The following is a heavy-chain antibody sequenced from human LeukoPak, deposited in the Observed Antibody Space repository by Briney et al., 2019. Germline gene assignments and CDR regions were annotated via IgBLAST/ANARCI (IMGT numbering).Heavy chain of an antibody. Sequence: GASVKVSCKASGGTFSSYAISWVRQAPGQGLEWMGRIIPILGIANYAQKFQGRVTITADKSTSTAYMELSSLRSEDTAVYYCAVYLRDGYNQGYNDYWGQGTLVTVSS. CDR3: AVYLRDGYNQGYNDY. CDR1: GGTFSSYA. CDR2: IIPILGIA. V-gene: IGHV1-69*04. D-gene: IGHD1-20*01. J-gene: IGHJ4*02.